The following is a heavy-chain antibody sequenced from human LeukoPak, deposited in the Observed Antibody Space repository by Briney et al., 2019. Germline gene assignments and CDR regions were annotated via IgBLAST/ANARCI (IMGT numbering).Heavy chain of an antibody. CDR1: GYTFTSYY. CDR2: INPSGGST. J-gene: IGHJ3*02. D-gene: IGHD2-21*01. Sequence: ASVKVSCKASGYTFTSYYMHWVRQAPGQGLEWMGIINPSGGSTSYAQKFQGRVTMTRDTSTSTVYMELSCLRSEDTAVYYCAREDVVRGAFDIWGQGTMVTVSS. V-gene: IGHV1-46*01. CDR3: AREDVVRGAFDI.